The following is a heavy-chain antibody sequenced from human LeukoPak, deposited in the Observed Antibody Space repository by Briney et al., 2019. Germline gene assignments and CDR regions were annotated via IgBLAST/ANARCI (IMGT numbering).Heavy chain of an antibody. V-gene: IGHV1-2*02. CDR3: AREGGLEYSSSFWDY. CDR1: GYTFTSYG. J-gene: IGHJ4*02. CDR2: INPNSGGT. D-gene: IGHD6-6*01. Sequence: GASVKVSCKASGYTFTSYGISWVRQAPGQGLEWMGWINPNSGGTNYAQKFQGRVTMTRDTSISAAYMELSRLRSDDTAVYYCAREGGLEYSSSFWDYWGQGTLVTVSS.